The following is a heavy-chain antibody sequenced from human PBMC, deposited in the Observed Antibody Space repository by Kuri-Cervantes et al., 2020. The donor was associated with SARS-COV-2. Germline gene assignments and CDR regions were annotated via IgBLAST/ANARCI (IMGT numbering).Heavy chain of an antibody. CDR1: GYSFTSYW. J-gene: IGHJ4*02. CDR3: ARPGYSYGYYYFDY. D-gene: IGHD5-18*01. Sequence: KVSCKGSGYSFTSYWISWVRQMPGKGLEWMGRIDPSDSYTNYSPSFQGHVTISADKSISTAYLQWSSLKASDTAMYFCARPGYSYGYYYFDYWGQGTLVTVSS. V-gene: IGHV5-10-1*01. CDR2: IDPSDSYT.